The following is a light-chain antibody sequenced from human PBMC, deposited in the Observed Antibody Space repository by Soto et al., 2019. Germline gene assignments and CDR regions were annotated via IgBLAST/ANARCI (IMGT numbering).Light chain of an antibody. Sequence: QSALTQPPSASGSPGQSVTISCTGTSSDVGRYNYVSWYQQHPGKAPKLMIYEVTKRPSGVPDRFSGSKSGNTASLTVSGLQPEDEGDYYCSAYTARSTLVFGGGTKLTVL. CDR1: SSDVGRYNY. CDR3: SAYTARSTLV. J-gene: IGLJ3*02. V-gene: IGLV2-8*01. CDR2: EVT.